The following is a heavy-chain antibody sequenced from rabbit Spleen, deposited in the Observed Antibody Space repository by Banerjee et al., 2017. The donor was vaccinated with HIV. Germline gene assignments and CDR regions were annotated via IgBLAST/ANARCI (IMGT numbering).Heavy chain of an antibody. D-gene: IGHD8-1*01. CDR2: IYSSRGNT. V-gene: IGHV1S45*01. Sequence: QEQLVESGGGLVQPEGSLTLTCTASGFTFSSGHYMCWVRQAPGKGLEWIACIYSSRGNTRYANWVNGQFTISKSSSTAVTLQLTSLTAADPATYFCARDTGSSFSSYGMDLWGPGTIFPVS. J-gene: IGHJ6*01. CDR1: GFTFSSGHY. CDR3: ARDTGSSFSSYGMDL.